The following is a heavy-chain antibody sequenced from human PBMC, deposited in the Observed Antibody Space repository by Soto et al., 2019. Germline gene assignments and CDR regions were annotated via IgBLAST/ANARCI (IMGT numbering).Heavy chain of an antibody. J-gene: IGHJ5*02. CDR1: GGSISSGGYY. CDR3: ARVGGITCFDP. V-gene: IGHV4-31*03. Sequence: QVQLQESGPGLVKPSQTLSLTCTVSGGSISSGGYYWSWIRQHPGKGLEWIGYIYYSGSTYYNPSLKSRVTIAVDTSKNPFSLKLSSVTAAATAVYYCARVGGITCFDPWGQGTLVTVSS. D-gene: IGHD3-16*01. CDR2: IYYSGST.